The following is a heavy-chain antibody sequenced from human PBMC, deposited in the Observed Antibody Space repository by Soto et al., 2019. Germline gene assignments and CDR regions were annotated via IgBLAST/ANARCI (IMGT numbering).Heavy chain of an antibody. CDR3: ARDSSGYSYGLHDY. CDR2: IYTGGTT. D-gene: IGHD3-10*01. J-gene: IGHJ4*02. Sequence: GGSLRVSCAASGITVSTNYMTWGRQAPGKGLEWVSEIYTGGTTYYADSVKDRFIISRDNSKNTLYLQMTSLRAEDTAVYYCARDSSGYSYGLHDYWGLGSLVIVSS. V-gene: IGHV3-66*01. CDR1: GITVSTNY.